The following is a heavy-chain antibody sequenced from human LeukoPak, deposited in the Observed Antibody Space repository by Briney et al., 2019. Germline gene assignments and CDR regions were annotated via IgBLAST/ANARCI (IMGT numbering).Heavy chain of an antibody. J-gene: IGHJ4*02. CDR2: ISSSSSYI. V-gene: IGHV3-21*01. D-gene: IGHD2-2*01. CDR3: AREWGYCSSTSCYALDY. Sequence: GGALRLSCAASGFTFISYSLNGVGQAPGRGREGVYSISSSSSYIYYADSVKGRFTISRDNAKNSLYLQMNSLRAEDTAVYYCAREWGYCSSTSCYALDYWGQGTLVTVSS. CDR1: GFTFISYS.